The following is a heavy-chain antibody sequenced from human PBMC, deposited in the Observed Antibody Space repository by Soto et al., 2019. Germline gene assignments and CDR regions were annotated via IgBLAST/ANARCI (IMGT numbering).Heavy chain of an antibody. D-gene: IGHD3-10*01. V-gene: IGHV6-1*01. Sequence: SQTLSLTCAISGDSVSSNSAALNWIRQSPSRGLEWLGRTYYRSKWYNDYAVSVKSRITINPDTSKNQFSLQLNSVTPEDTAVYYCARESGSGSYYYYYGMDGWGQGTTVTFSS. J-gene: IGHJ6*02. CDR1: GDSVSSNSAA. CDR3: ARESGSGSYYYYYGMDG. CDR2: TYYRSKWYN.